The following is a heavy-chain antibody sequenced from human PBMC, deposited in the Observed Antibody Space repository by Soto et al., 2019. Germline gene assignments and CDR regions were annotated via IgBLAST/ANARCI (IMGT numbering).Heavy chain of an antibody. Sequence: EEQLVESGGGLVQPGGSLRLSCVGSKFTFSGSWMSWVRQAPGKGLEWVANIKGDGSETYYVDSVKGRFTVSRDDAQNSLYLQMNSLRADDTAVYYCARDLVLWFGDLLYGHMDVWGQGTTVAVSS. J-gene: IGHJ6*02. D-gene: IGHD3-10*01. V-gene: IGHV3-7*01. CDR3: ARDLVLWFGDLLYGHMDV. CDR1: KFTFSGSW. CDR2: IKGDGSET.